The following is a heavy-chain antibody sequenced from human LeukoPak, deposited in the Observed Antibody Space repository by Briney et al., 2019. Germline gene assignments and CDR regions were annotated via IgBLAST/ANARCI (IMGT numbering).Heavy chain of an antibody. CDR2: ISGSGDST. D-gene: IGHD2-15*01. V-gene: IGHV3-23*01. CDR3: AREYCSGGSCYFFYYGMDV. CDR1: GFTFSSYA. J-gene: IGHJ6*02. Sequence: GGSLRLSCAASGFTFSSYAMSWVRQAPGKGLEWVSAISGSGDSTYYGDSVKGRFTISRDNSKNTLYLQMNSLRAEDTAVYYCAREYCSGGSCYFFYYGMDVWGQGTTVTVSS.